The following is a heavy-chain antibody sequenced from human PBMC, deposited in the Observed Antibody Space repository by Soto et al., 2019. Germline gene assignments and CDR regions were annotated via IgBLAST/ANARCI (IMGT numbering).Heavy chain of an antibody. CDR2: IYAAGSSK. J-gene: IGHJ4*02. CDR1: GFIFSNYA. CDR3: AKDLIRGDGYEDPDY. D-gene: IGHD3-10*01. V-gene: IGHV3-23*01. Sequence: EVQLLESGGGLVQPGGSLRLSCAASGFIFSNYAMFWFRQAPGKGLEWVSTIYAAGSSKYYAGSVKGRFTISRDNSRETWFLQMDSLGAEDTAIYFCAKDLIRGDGYEDPDYWGQGTLVTVSS.